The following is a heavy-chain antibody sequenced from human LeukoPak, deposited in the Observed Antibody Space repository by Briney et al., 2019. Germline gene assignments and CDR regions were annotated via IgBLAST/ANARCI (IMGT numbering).Heavy chain of an antibody. V-gene: IGHV4-59*01. Sequence: SETLSLTCSVSDGSINSYYWNWIRRPSGKGLEWIGYIYYNGNTNYSPSLKSRVTMSVDTSKNPFSLKVSSVTAADTAVYYCARGRSNYYGMDVWGQGTTVTVSS. J-gene: IGHJ6*02. CDR3: ARGRSNYYGMDV. CDR1: DGSINSYY. CDR2: IYYNGNT. D-gene: IGHD1-26*01.